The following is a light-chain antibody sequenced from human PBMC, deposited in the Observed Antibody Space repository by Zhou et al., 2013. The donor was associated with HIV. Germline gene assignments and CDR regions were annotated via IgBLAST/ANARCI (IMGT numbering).Light chain of an antibody. CDR2: AAS. CDR1: QDISSY. Sequence: IQMTQSPSSLSASVGDRVTIACRASQDISSYLAWYQQKPGKAPKLLIYAASSLQSGVPSRFSGSGSGTDFTLTISSLQSEDFATYYCLQDYNYPRTFGQGTKLEIK. V-gene: IGKV1-6*01. CDR3: LQDYNYPRT. J-gene: IGKJ2*02.